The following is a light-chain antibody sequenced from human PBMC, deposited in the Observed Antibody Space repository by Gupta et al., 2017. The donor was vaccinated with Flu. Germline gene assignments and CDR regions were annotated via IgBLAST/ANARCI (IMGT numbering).Light chain of an antibody. CDR3: AAWDDSLNGPVV. J-gene: IGLJ2*01. CDR1: SANIGTNT. CDR2: SNN. V-gene: IGLV1-44*01. Sequence: VTISCSGSSANIGTNTVNWYQQLPGTAPKLLIYSNNQRPSGVPDRFSGSKSGTSASLAISGLQSEDEADYYCAAWDDSLNGPVVFGGGTKLTV.